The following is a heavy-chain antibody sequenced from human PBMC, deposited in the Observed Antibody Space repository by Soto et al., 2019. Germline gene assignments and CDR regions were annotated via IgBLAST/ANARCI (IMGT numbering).Heavy chain of an antibody. CDR1: GGSFSSYH. CDR2: INHLTTT. D-gene: IGHD3-16*01. Sequence: SETLSLTCAVYGGSFSSYHWSWIRQTPGKGLEWIGEINHLTTTNYNPSLKSRVIVSLDTPKNQFSLKLSSVTAADTAVYYCARGYDTALAPIFWGQGILVTVSS. J-gene: IGHJ4*02. V-gene: IGHV4-34*01. CDR3: ARGYDTALAPIF.